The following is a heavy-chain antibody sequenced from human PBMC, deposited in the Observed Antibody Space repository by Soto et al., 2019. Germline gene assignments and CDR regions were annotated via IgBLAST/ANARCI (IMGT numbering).Heavy chain of an antibody. D-gene: IGHD3-10*01. CDR2: IYSTYGRSRT. Sequence: EEQLVESGGGLVQLGGSLRLSCAASGFSVSEKHMSWVRQAPGEGLEWVSTIYSTYGRSRTGYADYVEGSFTSSRDNSKCTPSLQINTPRAEDQAVYYCARAVRSAFEVWCQGAMVIVSS. CDR3: ARAVRSAFEV. CDR1: GFSVSEKH. J-gene: IGHJ3*01. V-gene: IGHV3-66*01.